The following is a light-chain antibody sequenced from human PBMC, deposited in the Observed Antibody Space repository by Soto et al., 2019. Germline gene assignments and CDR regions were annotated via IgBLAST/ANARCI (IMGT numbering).Light chain of an antibody. CDR1: SSDVGGYNY. V-gene: IGLV2-14*01. CDR2: EVS. CDR3: SSYRSSTTPYG. J-gene: IGLJ1*01. Sequence: QSALTQPASVSGSPGQSITISCTGTSSDVGGYNYVSWYQQHPGKAPKLLIYEVSYRTSGVSNRFSGSKSGKRASLTISGLQAEDEAEYDCSSYRSSTTPYGFGTGTKLTVL.